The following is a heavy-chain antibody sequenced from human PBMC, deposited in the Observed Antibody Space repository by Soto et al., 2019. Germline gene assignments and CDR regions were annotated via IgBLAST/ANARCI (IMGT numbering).Heavy chain of an antibody. CDR2: ISYDGSNK. J-gene: IGHJ6*02. Sequence: PGGSLILSCAASGFTFSSYAMHGVRQAPGKGLEWVAVISYDGSNKYYADSVKGRFTISRDNSKNTLYLQMNSLRAEDTAVYYCASLRGPLHCSSTSCPRDYYGMDVWGQGTTVTVSS. CDR1: GFTFSSYA. V-gene: IGHV3-30-3*01. D-gene: IGHD2-2*01. CDR3: ASLRGPLHCSSTSCPRDYYGMDV.